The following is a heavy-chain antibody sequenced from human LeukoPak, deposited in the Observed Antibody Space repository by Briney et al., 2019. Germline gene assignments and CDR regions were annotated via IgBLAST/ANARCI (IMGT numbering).Heavy chain of an antibody. CDR2: IIPIFGTA. CDR1: GGTFSSYA. CDR3: ARERSITPDKRYNWKWSRSDAFDI. V-gene: IGHV1-69*06. Sequence: SVKVSCKASGGTFSSYAISWVRQAPGQGLEWMGGIIPIFGTANYAQKFQGRVTITADKSTSTAYMELSSLRSEDTAVYYCARERSITPDKRYNWKWSRSDAFDIWGQGTMVTVFS. D-gene: IGHD1-20*01. J-gene: IGHJ3*02.